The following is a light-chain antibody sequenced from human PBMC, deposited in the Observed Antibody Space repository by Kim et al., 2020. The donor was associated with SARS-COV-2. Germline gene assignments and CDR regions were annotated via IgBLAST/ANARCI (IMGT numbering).Light chain of an antibody. V-gene: IGKV3-11*01. CDR1: QSEGNY. Sequence: SPGDRAALSSKARQSEGNYIAWYEQKPGQPPRLLIYDASVGATGVPARFRGSGYGTDFTLTIDSLEPEDFVVYYCHHRSDWPRGAFGQGTRLEIK. CDR2: DAS. J-gene: IGKJ5*01. CDR3: HHRSDWPRGA.